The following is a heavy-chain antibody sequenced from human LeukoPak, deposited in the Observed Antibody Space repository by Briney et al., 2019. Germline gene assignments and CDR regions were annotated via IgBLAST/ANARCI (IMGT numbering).Heavy chain of an antibody. J-gene: IGHJ4*02. CDR2: ISYDGSNK. CDR1: GFTFSSYG. V-gene: IGHV3-30*18. CDR3: AKGLVGATTFDY. D-gene: IGHD1-26*01. Sequence: GGSLRLSCAASGFTFSSYGTHWVRQAPGKGLEWVAVISYDGSNKYYADSVKGRFTISRDNSKNTLYLQMNSLRAEDTAAYYCAKGLVGATTFDYWGQGTLSPSPQ.